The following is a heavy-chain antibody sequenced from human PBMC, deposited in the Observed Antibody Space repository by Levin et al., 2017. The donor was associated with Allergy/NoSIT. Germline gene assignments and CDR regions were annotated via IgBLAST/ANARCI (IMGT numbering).Heavy chain of an antibody. CDR3: AHSPQAYDILTGYYKNDAFDI. V-gene: IGHV2-5*02. D-gene: IGHD3-9*01. CDR1: GFSLSTSGVG. CDR2: IYWDDDK. Sequence: SGPTLVKPTQTLTLTCTFSGFSLSTSGVGVGWIRQPPGKALEWLALIYWDDDKRYSPSLKSRLTITKDTSKNQVVLTMTNMDPVDTATYYCAHSPQAYDILTGYYKNDAFDIWGQGTMVTVSS. J-gene: IGHJ3*02.